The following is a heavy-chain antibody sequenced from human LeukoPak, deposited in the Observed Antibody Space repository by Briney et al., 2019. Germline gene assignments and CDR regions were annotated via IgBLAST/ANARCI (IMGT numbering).Heavy chain of an antibody. CDR3: AKGRAAGLLDWFDP. CDR1: GFTFSNYA. Sequence: GGSLRLSCAASGFTFSNYAMAWVRQAPGKGLEWVSTIGGGHGTYYVDSVKGRFAVSRDNSMNTLYLHMSSLRDDDAAVYYCAKGRAAGLLDWFDPWGQGTLVTVS. V-gene: IGHV3-23*01. CDR2: IGGGHGT. J-gene: IGHJ5*02. D-gene: IGHD6-19*01.